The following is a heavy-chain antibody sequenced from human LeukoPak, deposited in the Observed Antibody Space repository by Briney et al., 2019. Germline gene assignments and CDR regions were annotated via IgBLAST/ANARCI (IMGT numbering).Heavy chain of an antibody. CDR1: GFTFSSYT. D-gene: IGHD6-13*01. Sequence: GSLRLSCAASGFTFSSYTMNWVRQAPGKGLEWVSAISGSGGSTYYADSVKGRFTISRDNSKNTLYLQMNSLRAEDTAVYYCAKGYSSSWYLDAFDIWGQGTMVTVSS. CDR2: ISGSGGST. J-gene: IGHJ3*02. V-gene: IGHV3-23*01. CDR3: AKGYSSSWYLDAFDI.